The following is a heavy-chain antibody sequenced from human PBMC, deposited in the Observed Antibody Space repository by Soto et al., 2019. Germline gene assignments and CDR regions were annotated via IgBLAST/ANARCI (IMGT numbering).Heavy chain of an antibody. J-gene: IGHJ4*02. CDR2: INPSAGST. D-gene: IGHD6-13*01. CDR1: GYTFTLHF. CDR3: ARATLGLSSNRLPLDN. Sequence: VASVKVSCKASGYTFTLHFMHWVRLAPGQGLEWMGMINPSAGSTGYARKFQDRVTMTRDTSTTTVYMELSSLRSEDTAVYYCARATLGLSSNRLPLDNWGQGTLVTVSS. V-gene: IGHV1-46*01.